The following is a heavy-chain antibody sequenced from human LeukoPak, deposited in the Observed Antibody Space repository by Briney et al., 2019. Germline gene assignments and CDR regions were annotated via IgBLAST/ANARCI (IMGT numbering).Heavy chain of an antibody. CDR3: ARAKRYNWNYNTWFDP. CDR2: INHSGST. D-gene: IGHD1-7*01. Sequence: PSETLSLTCAVYGGSFSGYYWSWIRQPPGKGLEWIGEINHSGSTNYNPSLKSRVTISVDTSKNQFSLKLSSVTAADTAVYYCARAKRYNWNYNTWFDPWGQGTLVTVSS. CDR1: GGSFSGYY. V-gene: IGHV4-34*01. J-gene: IGHJ5*02.